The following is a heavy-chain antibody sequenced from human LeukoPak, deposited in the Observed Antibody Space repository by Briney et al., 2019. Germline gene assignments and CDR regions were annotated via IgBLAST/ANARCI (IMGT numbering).Heavy chain of an antibody. V-gene: IGHV3-23*01. D-gene: IGHD2-15*01. CDR2: ISSSGGRT. CDR3: AKGYCSGGSCYYWLFDY. J-gene: IGHJ4*02. Sequence: WGSLRLSCAASGFIFSSYAMSWVRQAPGKGLEWVSAISSSGGRTYYADSVKGRFTISRDNSKNTLYLQMNSLRAEDTAVYYCAKGYCSGGSCYYWLFDYWGQGTPVTVSP. CDR1: GFIFSSYA.